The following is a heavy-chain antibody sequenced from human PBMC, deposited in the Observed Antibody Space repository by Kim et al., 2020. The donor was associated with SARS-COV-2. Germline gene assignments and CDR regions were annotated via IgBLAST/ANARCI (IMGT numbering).Heavy chain of an antibody. CDR3: AKDRRIMAAAAGNWFDP. J-gene: IGHJ5*02. Sequence: GGSLRLSCAASGFTFSSYGMHWVRQAPGKGLEWVAVISYDGSNKYYADSVKGRFTISRDNSKNTLYLQMNSLRAEDTAVYYCAKDRRIMAAAAGNWFDPWGQGTLVTVSS. CDR1: GFTFSSYG. V-gene: IGHV3-30*18. CDR2: ISYDGSNK. D-gene: IGHD6-13*01.